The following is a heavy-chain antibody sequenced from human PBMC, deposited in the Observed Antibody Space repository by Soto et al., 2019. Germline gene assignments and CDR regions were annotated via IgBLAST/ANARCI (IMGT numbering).Heavy chain of an antibody. D-gene: IGHD2-21*01. CDR1: AFSLSTSGVG. Sequence: QITLKESGPTLVKPTQTLTPTCTFSAFSLSTSGVGVGWIRQPPGKALEWLTFIYWDDDKRYSPSLKSRLTLTKDTSKNQVVLTMTNMDPVDTATYYCARLVAAGITYYFDSWGQGTLVTVSS. CDR3: ARLVAAGITYYFDS. J-gene: IGHJ4*02. CDR2: IYWDDDK. V-gene: IGHV2-5*02.